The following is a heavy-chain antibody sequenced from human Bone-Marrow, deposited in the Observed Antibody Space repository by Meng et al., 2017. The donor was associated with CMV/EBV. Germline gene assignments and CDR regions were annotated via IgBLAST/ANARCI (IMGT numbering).Heavy chain of an antibody. CDR3: ASRIRNYYDSSGYGC. V-gene: IGHV4-59*04. Sequence: GSLRLSCTVSGGSISSYYWSWIRQPPGKGLEWIGSIYHSGSTYYNPSLKSRVTISVDTSKNQFSLKLSSVTAADTAVYYCASRIRNYYDSSGYGCWGQGTLVTVSS. J-gene: IGHJ4*02. D-gene: IGHD3-22*01. CDR2: IYHSGST. CDR1: GGSISSYY.